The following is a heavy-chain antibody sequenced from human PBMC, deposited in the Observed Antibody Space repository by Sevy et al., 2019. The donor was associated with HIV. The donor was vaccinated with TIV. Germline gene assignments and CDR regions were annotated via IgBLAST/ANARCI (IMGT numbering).Heavy chain of an antibody. Sequence: GGSLRLSCAASGFTFSSYAMSWVRQAPGKGLEWVSAISGSGGSTYYADSVKGRFTISRDNSKNTLYLQMNGLRAEDTAVCYCANYGRLLGLGDWGQGTLVTVSS. CDR2: ISGSGGST. CDR1: GFTFSSYA. J-gene: IGHJ4*02. CDR3: ANYGRLLGLGD. D-gene: IGHD3-16*01. V-gene: IGHV3-23*01.